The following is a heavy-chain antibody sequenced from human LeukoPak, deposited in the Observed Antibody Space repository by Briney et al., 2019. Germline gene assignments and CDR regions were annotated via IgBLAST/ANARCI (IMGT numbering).Heavy chain of an antibody. V-gene: IGHV1-2*02. Sequence: ASVKVSCKASGYTFSGYYMHWVRQAPGQGLEWMGWINPNSGGTNYAQKFQGRVTMTRDSSISTAYMELSRLRSDDTAVYYCSRASYDSSDSEYFHHWGQGTLVTVSS. J-gene: IGHJ1*01. CDR1: GYTFSGYY. D-gene: IGHD3-22*01. CDR3: SRASYDSSDSEYFHH. CDR2: INPNSGGT.